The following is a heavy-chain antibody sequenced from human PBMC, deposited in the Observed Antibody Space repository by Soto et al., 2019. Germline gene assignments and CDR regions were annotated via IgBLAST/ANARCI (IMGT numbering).Heavy chain of an antibody. CDR3: PRGRPGDYYDSKAGYYYGMDV. D-gene: IGHD3-22*01. Sequence: QVQLVQSGAEVKKPGSSVKVSCKASGGTFSSYAISWVRQAPGQGLEWMGGIIPIFGTANYAQKFQGRVTITADESTSTAYMELSSLRSEDTAVYYCPRGRPGDYYDSKAGYYYGMDVWGQGTTVTVSS. CDR2: IIPIFGTA. CDR1: GGTFSSYA. V-gene: IGHV1-69*12. J-gene: IGHJ6*02.